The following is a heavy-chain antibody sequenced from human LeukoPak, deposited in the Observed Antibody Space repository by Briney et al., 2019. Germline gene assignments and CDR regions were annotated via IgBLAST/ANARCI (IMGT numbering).Heavy chain of an antibody. CDR1: GFTFSSYS. Sequence: GGSLRLSCAASGFTFSSYSMNWVRQAPGKGLEWVSYISSSSSTIYYADSVKGRFTISRDNAKNSLYLQMNSLRAEDTAVYYCARDGRDGYSYGYVDYWGQGTLVTVSS. V-gene: IGHV3-48*01. CDR2: ISSSSSTI. CDR3: ARDGRDGYSYGYVDY. D-gene: IGHD5-18*01. J-gene: IGHJ4*02.